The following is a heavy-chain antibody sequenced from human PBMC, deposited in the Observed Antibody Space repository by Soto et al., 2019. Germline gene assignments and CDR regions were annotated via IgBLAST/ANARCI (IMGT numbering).Heavy chain of an antibody. CDR3: ARHTTPGNSAFGIDY. CDR2: IYPGDSDT. CDR1: GYTFTSYW. Sequence: PGESLKISCKASGYTFTSYWIAWVRQMPGKGLEWMGIIYPGDSDTRYSPSFQGQVSISVDKSISTAYLQWSSLKSSDTAIYYCARHTTPGNSAFGIDYWGQGTLVTVSS. D-gene: IGHD1-1*01. V-gene: IGHV5-51*01. J-gene: IGHJ4*02.